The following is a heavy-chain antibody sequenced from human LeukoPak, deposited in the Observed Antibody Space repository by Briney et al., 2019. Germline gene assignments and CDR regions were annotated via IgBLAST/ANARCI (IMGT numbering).Heavy chain of an antibody. CDR3: ARVPSGWYYFDY. Sequence: GESLKISCKGSGYTFTTYWIAWVRQMPGKGLEWMGIIYPGDSDSRYSPSFQGQVTISADKSISTAYLQWSSLKASDTAMYYCARVPSGWYYFDYWGQGTLVTVSS. CDR1: GYTFTTYW. D-gene: IGHD6-19*01. CDR2: IYPGDSDS. J-gene: IGHJ4*02. V-gene: IGHV5-51*01.